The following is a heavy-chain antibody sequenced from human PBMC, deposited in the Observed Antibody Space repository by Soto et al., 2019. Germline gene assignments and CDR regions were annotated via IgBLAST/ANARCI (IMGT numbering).Heavy chain of an antibody. D-gene: IGHD3-16*01. V-gene: IGHV3-30-3*01. CDR3: ARRPWGSGELLHPYYYYGMDV. CDR2: ISYDGNNK. Sequence: GGSLRLSCAASGFIFSSYAMHWVRQAPGKGLQWVAVISYDGNNKYYAESVKGRFTISRDNSKNTLYLQMNSLRPEDTAVYYCARRPWGSGELLHPYYYYGMDVWGQGTTVTVSS. J-gene: IGHJ6*02. CDR1: GFIFSSYA.